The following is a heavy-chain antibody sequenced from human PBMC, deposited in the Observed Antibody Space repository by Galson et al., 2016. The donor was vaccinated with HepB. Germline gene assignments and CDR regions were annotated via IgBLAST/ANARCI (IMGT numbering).Heavy chain of an antibody. CDR2: ISFDGSNQ. J-gene: IGHJ4*02. CDR1: GFTFSASG. Sequence: SLRLSCAASGFTFSASGMHWVRQAPGKGPEWLAVISFDGSNQFYADSVKGRFTISRDNSNNTLHLQMHSLRVEDTALYYCARDSYCTRTICYPYYFAFWGQGTLVAVSS. D-gene: IGHD2-2*01. CDR3: ARDSYCTRTICYPYYFAF. V-gene: IGHV3-30*03.